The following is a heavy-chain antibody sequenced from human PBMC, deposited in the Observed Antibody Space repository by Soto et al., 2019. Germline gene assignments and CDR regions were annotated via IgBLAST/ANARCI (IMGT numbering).Heavy chain of an antibody. CDR2: IYYTGNT. CDR3: AAGLDHNKVGY. V-gene: IGHV4-59*01. J-gene: IGHJ4*02. D-gene: IGHD2-2*03. Sequence: QVRLQESGPGLVKPSETLSLTCTVSGGSISPSYWNWVRQPPGKRPEWIGCIYYTGNTHYNPSLKSLVTISRDTSKTQFSLELTSVTAADTAMYFCAAGLDHNKVGYWGQGTLVTVSS. CDR1: GGSISPSY.